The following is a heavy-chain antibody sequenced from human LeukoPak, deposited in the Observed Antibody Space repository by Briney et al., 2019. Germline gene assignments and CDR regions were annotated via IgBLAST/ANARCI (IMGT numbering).Heavy chain of an antibody. V-gene: IGHV3-23*01. Sequence: AGGSLRLSCAASGFSFSSYAMSWVRQAPGKGLEWVSAISGSGGSTYYADSVKGRFTISRDNSKNTLYLQMNSLRAEDTAVYYCAKVFRQQRDWFDPWGQGTLVTVSS. CDR1: GFSFSSYA. D-gene: IGHD6-25*01. CDR3: AKVFRQQRDWFDP. J-gene: IGHJ5*02. CDR2: ISGSGGST.